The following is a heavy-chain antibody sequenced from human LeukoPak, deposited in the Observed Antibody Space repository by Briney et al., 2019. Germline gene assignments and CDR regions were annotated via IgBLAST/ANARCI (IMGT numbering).Heavy chain of an antibody. V-gene: IGHV3-48*04. CDR1: GFTFSSFS. CDR2: ITSSSSST. D-gene: IGHD4-17*01. J-gene: IGHJ4*02. CDR3: ARVIGSYGDSAY. Sequence: PGGSLRLSCAASGFTFSSFSMNWVRQAPGKGLEWISYITSSSSSTYYADSVKGRFTISRDNAENSLYLQMNSLRAEDTAVYYCARVIGSYGDSAYWGQGTLVTVSS.